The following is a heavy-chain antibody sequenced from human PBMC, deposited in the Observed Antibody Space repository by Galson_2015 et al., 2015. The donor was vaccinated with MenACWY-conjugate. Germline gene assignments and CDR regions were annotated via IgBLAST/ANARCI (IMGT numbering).Heavy chain of an antibody. V-gene: IGHV3-23*01. CDR3: AKAYIVVVPDAAYDC. CDR2: ISGSGCST. Sequence: SLRLSCSASGFTFSSSAMSWVRQAPGKGLEWVSAISGSGCSTYYADSVKGRFTISRDNSKNTLYLQMDSLRAEDTAIYYCAKAYIVVVPDAAYDCWGQGALVTVSS. CDR1: GFTFSSSA. D-gene: IGHD2-2*01. J-gene: IGHJ4*02.